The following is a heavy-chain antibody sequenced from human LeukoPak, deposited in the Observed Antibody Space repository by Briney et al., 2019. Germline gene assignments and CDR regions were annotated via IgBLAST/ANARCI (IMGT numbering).Heavy chain of an antibody. Sequence: IPSETLSLTCTVSGGSISSYYWSWIRQPPGKGLEWIGYIYYSGSTNYNPSLKSRVTISVDTSKNQFSLKLSSVTAADTAMYYCARLRPRTYYDFSSGYYAFDYWGQGTLVTVSS. CDR3: ARLRPRTYYDFSSGYYAFDY. CDR1: GGSISSYY. CDR2: IYYSGST. V-gene: IGHV4-59*01. D-gene: IGHD3-3*01. J-gene: IGHJ4*02.